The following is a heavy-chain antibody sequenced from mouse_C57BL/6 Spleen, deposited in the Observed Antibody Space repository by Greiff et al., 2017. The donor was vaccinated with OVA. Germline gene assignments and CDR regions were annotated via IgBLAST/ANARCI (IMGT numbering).Heavy chain of an antibody. CDR3: TGGSSYWYFDV. D-gene: IGHD1-1*01. J-gene: IGHJ1*03. CDR1: GFPFSNYW. CDR2: IRLKSDNYAT. V-gene: IGHV6-3*01. Sequence: VTLVASGGGLVQPGGSMTLSCVASGFPFSNYWMNWFRQSPEQGLEWVAQIRLKSDNYATHYAESVKGRFTISRDDSKSSVYLQMNNLRAEDTGIYYCTGGSSYWYFDVWGTGTTVTVSS.